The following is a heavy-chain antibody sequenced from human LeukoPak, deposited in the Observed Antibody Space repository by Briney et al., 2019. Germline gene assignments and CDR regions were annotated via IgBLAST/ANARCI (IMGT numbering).Heavy chain of an antibody. D-gene: IGHD6-19*01. J-gene: IGHJ6*03. CDR2: ISSNGGST. CDR1: GFIFSSYS. CDR3: ARDLRYSSGWSASGMDV. V-gene: IGHV3-64*01. Sequence: GGSLRLSCTASGFIFSSYSMHWVRQAPGKGLEFVSAISSNGGSTYYANSVKGRFTISRDTSKNTLYLQMGSLRTEDMAVYYCARDLRYSSGWSASGMDVWGKGTTVTISS.